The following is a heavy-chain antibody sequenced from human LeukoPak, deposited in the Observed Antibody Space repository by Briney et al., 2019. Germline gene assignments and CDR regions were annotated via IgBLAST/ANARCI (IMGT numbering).Heavy chain of an antibody. D-gene: IGHD3-22*01. J-gene: IGHJ4*02. CDR2: INDVDTP. V-gene: IGHV3-53*01. CDR1: GFTVSTNH. Sequence: PGGSLRLSCAVSGFTVSTNHMTWVRQAPGKGPEWVSAINDVDTPYYADTVRGRFTISRDSANNTLYLQMKRLRAEDTAVYYCARDMVHSSGAFDSWGQGTLVTV. CDR3: ARDMVHSSGAFDS.